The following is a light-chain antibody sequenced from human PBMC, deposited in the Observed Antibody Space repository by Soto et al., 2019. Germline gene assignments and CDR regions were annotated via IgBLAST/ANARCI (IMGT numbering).Light chain of an antibody. V-gene: IGKV3-20*01. CDR2: GAS. J-gene: IGKJ4*01. Sequence: EIVLTQSPAILSLSPCERATLSCSASQSVSNYLAWYQQKPGQAPRLLIYGASSRATGIPDRFSGSGSGTDFTLTISRLEPEDFAVYYCQQYGSSPELTFGGGTKVDIK. CDR3: QQYGSSPELT. CDR1: QSVSNY.